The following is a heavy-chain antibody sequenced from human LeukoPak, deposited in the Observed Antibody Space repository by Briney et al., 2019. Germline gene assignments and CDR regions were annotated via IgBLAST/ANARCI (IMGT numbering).Heavy chain of an antibody. CDR3: ARGPGYYDSSGYWL. CDR1: GFTFSSYA. V-gene: IGHV3-30-3*01. CDR2: ISYDGSNK. Sequence: PGRSLRLSCAASGFTFSSYAMHWVRQAPGKGLEWVAVISYDGSNKYYADSVKGRFTISRDNSKNTLYLQMNSLRAEDMAVYYCARGPGYYDSSGYWLWGQGTTVTVSS. J-gene: IGHJ6*02. D-gene: IGHD3-22*01.